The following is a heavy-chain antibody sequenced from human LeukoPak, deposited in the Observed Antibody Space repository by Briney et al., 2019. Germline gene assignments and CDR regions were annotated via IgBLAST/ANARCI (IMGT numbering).Heavy chain of an antibody. J-gene: IGHJ4*02. D-gene: IGHD1-26*01. V-gene: IGHV3-15*01. CDR2: IKSKTDGGTT. Sequence: GGSLRLSCAASGFTFSNYGMSWVRQAPGKGLEWVGRIKSKTDGGTTDYAAPVKGRFTISRDDSKNTLYLQMNSLKTEDTAVYYCTTPPYGGSYFDFDYWGQGTLVTVSS. CDR1: GFTFSNYG. CDR3: TTPPYGGSYFDFDY.